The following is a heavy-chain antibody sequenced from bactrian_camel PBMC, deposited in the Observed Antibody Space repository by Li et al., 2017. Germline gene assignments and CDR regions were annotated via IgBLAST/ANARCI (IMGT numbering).Heavy chain of an antibody. Sequence: HVQLVESGGTLVQAGGSLRLACVTSGLPFTRNYMTWVRQGPGKGLEWVCSVDSEGSNTYYANSVKGRFTIARDNTKNTVYLQMLSLKSEDTALYYCAAGPWYTDEYKYWGQGTQVTVS. J-gene: IGHJ4*01. CDR3: AAGPWYTDEYKY. CDR2: VDSEGSNT. CDR1: GLPFTRNY. V-gene: IGHV3-2*01. D-gene: IGHD6*01.